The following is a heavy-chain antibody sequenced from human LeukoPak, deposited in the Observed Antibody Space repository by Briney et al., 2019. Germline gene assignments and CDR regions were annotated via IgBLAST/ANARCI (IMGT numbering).Heavy chain of an antibody. J-gene: IGHJ3*02. V-gene: IGHV3-23*01. CDR3: AKRPRDSSGYYLGAFDI. Sequence: GGSLRLSCAASGFTFSSYAMTWVRQAPGKGLEWVSGIYASGSATHYADTVKGRFTISRDNSKNTLYLQMNTLRAEDTAVYYCAKRPRDSSGYYLGAFDIWGQGTMVTVS. CDR2: IYASGSAT. D-gene: IGHD3-22*01. CDR1: GFTFSSYA.